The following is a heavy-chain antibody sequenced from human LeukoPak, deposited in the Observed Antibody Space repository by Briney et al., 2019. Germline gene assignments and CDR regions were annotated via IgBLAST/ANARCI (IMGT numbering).Heavy chain of an antibody. D-gene: IGHD4-23*01. J-gene: IGHJ4*02. V-gene: IGHV3-48*02. CDR2: ISSIT. CDR1: GFTFSAYS. Sequence: PGGSLRLSCAASGFTFSAYSMGWVRQAPGKGLEWVSYISSITYYADSVRGRFTVSRDDAKSSLHLQMNCLRDEDTAVYFCARDGPYGGNEFDYWGQGTLVTVSS. CDR3: ARDGPYGGNEFDY.